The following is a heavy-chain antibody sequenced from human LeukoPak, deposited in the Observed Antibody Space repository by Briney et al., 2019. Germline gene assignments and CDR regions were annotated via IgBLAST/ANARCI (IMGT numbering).Heavy chain of an antibody. D-gene: IGHD2-2*01. J-gene: IGHJ4*02. V-gene: IGHV4-61*02. Sequence: PSQTLSLTCTVSGGSISSGSYYWSWIRQPAGKGLEWIGRIYTSGSTNYNPSLKSRVTISVDTSKNQFSLKLSSVTAADTAVYYCARGGSRSYTSCTLDYWGQGSLVTVSS. CDR1: GGSISSGSYY. CDR2: IYTSGST. CDR3: ARGGSRSYTSCTLDY.